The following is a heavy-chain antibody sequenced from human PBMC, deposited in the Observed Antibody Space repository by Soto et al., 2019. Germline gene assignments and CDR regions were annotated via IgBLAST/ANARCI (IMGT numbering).Heavy chain of an antibody. Sequence: GESLRISCKGSGYSFTSYWIGWVRQMPGKGLEWMGIIYPGDSDTRYSPSFQGQVTISADKSISTAYLQWSSLKASDTAMYYCAAYGGNSLEGFDYWGQGPLVTVSS. CDR1: GYSFTSYW. V-gene: IGHV5-51*01. CDR2: IYPGDSDT. CDR3: AAYGGNSLEGFDY. J-gene: IGHJ4*02. D-gene: IGHD2-21*02.